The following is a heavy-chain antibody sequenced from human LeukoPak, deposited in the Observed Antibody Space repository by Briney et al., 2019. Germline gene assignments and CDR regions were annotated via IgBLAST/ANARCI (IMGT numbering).Heavy chain of an antibody. J-gene: IGHJ4*02. V-gene: IGHV3-74*01. CDR2: ISPTGSTT. D-gene: IGHD6-13*01. CDR1: GFSFSGHW. CDR3: ARGPSSNWSGLDF. Sequence: GGSLRLSCAASGFSFSGHWMHWARQLPGKGLVWVSRISPTGSTTSYADPVKGRFTVSRDNAKNTLYLQVNNLRAEDTAVYYCARGPSSNWSGLDFWGQGTLLTVSS.